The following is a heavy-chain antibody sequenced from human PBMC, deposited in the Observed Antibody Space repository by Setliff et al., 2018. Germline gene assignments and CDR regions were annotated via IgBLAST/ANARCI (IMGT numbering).Heavy chain of an antibody. CDR2: LFDGGSA. D-gene: IGHD3-22*01. CDR3: ARDPHYDPAYSLPGHAFDF. V-gene: IGHV4-38-2*02. Sequence: SETLSLTCAVSGYSISNGFYWGWIRQSPVKGLEWIGSLFDGGSAYYSPSLKSRASISLDASKNQFALKLTSATAADTAVYYCARDPHYDPAYSLPGHAFDFWGQGIMVTVSS. J-gene: IGHJ3*01. CDR1: GYSISNGFY.